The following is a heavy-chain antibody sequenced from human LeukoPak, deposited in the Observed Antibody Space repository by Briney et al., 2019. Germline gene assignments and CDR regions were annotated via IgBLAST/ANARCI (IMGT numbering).Heavy chain of an antibody. J-gene: IGHJ3*02. D-gene: IGHD1-26*01. CDR3: ARKVGVWDEAFDM. CDR1: GGSFSGYY. Sequence: SETLSLTCAVYGGSFSGYYWSWIRQPPGKGLEWIGEINHSGSTNYNPSLKSRVTISVDTSKNQFSLKLSSVTAADTAVYYCARKVGVWDEAFDMWGQGTMVTVSS. V-gene: IGHV4-34*01. CDR2: INHSGST.